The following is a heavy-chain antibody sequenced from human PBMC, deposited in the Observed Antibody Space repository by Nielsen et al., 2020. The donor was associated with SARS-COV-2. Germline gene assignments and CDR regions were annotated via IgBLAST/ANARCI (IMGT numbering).Heavy chain of an antibody. J-gene: IGHJ6*02. Sequence: GESLKISCAASGFTFDDYGMSWVRQVPGKGLEWVANIKQDGSEKYFVDSVQGRFTISRDNAKSSLFLQMNSLRADDTARYYCARGSGMGVWGQGTAVIVSS. CDR1: GFTFDDYG. CDR2: IKQDGSEK. CDR3: ARGSGMGV. D-gene: IGHD3-10*01. V-gene: IGHV3-7*03.